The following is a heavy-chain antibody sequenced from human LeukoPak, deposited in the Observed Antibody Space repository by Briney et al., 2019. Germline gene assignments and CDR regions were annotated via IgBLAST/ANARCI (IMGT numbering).Heavy chain of an antibody. CDR1: GGSFSGYY. V-gene: IGHV4-34*01. J-gene: IGHJ3*02. Sequence: SETLSLTCAVYGGSFSGYYWSWIRQPPGKGLEWIGEINHSGSTNYNPSLKSRVTISVDTSKNQFSLKLSSVTAADTAVYYCARGRYYDSSGYHDAFDIWGQGTMVTVSS. D-gene: IGHD3-22*01. CDR3: ARGRYYDSSGYHDAFDI. CDR2: INHSGST.